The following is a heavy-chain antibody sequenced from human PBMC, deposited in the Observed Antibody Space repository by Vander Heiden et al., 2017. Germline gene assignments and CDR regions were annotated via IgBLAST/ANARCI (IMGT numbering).Heavy chain of an antibody. CDR2: IYSAGNT. J-gene: IGHJ4*02. CDR1: GFIVSSNY. CDR3: ARGWEHSYGSGTSYYLDY. Sequence: EVQLVESGGGLIKPGGSLRLTCAASGFIVSSNYMNWVRQAPGKGLGWVSVIYSAGNTFYADSVKGRFTISGDNSKNTLYLQMNNLGAEDTAVYYCARGWEHSYGSGTSYYLDYWGQGTLVTVSS. D-gene: IGHD3-10*01. V-gene: IGHV3-53*01.